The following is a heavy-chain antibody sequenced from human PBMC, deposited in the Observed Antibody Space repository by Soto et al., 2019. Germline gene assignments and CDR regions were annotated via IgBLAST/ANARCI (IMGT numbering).Heavy chain of an antibody. CDR1: GGTFSSYA. D-gene: IGHD3-3*01. CDR2: IIPIFGTA. Sequence: SVKVSCKASGGTFSSYAIGWVRQAPGQGLEWMGGIIPIFGTANYTQKFQGRVTITADESTSTAYMELSSLRSEDTAVYYCARSITIFGVVINGPYYYYYGMDVWGQGTTVTVSS. J-gene: IGHJ6*02. CDR3: ARSITIFGVVINGPYYYYYGMDV. V-gene: IGHV1-69*13.